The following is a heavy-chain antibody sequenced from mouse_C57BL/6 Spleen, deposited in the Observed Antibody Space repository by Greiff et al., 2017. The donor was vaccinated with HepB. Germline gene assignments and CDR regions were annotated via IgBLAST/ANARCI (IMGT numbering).Heavy chain of an antibody. CDR2: IDPSDSYT. V-gene: IGHV1-50*01. CDR3: ARRKDWYAMDY. J-gene: IGHJ4*01. CDR1: GYTFTSYW. Sequence: QVQLKQPGAELVKPGASVKLSCKASGYTFTSYWMQWVKQRPGQGLEWIGEIDPSDSYTNYNQKFKGKATLTVDTSSSTAYMQLSSLTSEDSAVYYCARRKDWYAMDYWGQGTSVTVSS. D-gene: IGHD4-1*01.